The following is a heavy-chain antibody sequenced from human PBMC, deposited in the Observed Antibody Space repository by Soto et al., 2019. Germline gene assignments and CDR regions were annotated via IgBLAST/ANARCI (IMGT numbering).Heavy chain of an antibody. CDR1: GFTFSSYG. J-gene: IGHJ6*02. V-gene: IGHV3-33*01. CDR3: ARDRVRDIVLVPDANYYYYGMDV. Sequence: GGSLRLSCAASGFTFSSYGMHWVRQAPGKGLEWVAVIWYDGSNKYYADSVKGRFTISRDNSKNTLYLQMNSLRAEDTAVYYCARDRVRDIVLVPDANYYYYGMDVWGQGT. D-gene: IGHD2-2*01. CDR2: IWYDGSNK.